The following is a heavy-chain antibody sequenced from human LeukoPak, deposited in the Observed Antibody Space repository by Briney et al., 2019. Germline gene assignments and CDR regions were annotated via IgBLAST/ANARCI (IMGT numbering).Heavy chain of an antibody. J-gene: IGHJ4*02. V-gene: IGHV3-48*01. D-gene: IGHD3-22*01. CDR3: ARVGRFFTGSPTYYYDSSGYYIDY. Sequence: GGSLRLSCAASGFTFSSYSMNWVRQAPGKGLEWVSYISSSSSTIYYADSLKGRFTISRDNAKNSLYLQMNSLRAEDTAVYYCARVGRFFTGSPTYYYDSSGYYIDYWGQGTLVTVSS. CDR1: GFTFSSYS. CDR2: ISSSSSTI.